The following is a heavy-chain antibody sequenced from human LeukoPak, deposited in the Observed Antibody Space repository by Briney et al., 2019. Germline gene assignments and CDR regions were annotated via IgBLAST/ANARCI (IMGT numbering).Heavy chain of an antibody. CDR2: ISSSGST. Sequence: PSETLSLTCTVSGDSISSGDYYWSWIRQPAGKGLEWIGRISSSGSTNYNPSLKSRVTISVDTSKNQFSLKLSSVTAADTAVYYCARAVGSFDWLPLFDYWGQGTLVTASS. J-gene: IGHJ4*02. CDR1: GDSISSGDYY. V-gene: IGHV4-61*02. D-gene: IGHD3-9*01. CDR3: ARAVGSFDWLPLFDY.